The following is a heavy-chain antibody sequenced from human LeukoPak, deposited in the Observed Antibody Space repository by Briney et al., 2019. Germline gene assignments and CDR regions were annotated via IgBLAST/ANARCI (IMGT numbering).Heavy chain of an antibody. D-gene: IGHD6-13*01. CDR1: GGSFSGYY. CDR3: ARLKTRIAAAGLYNWFDP. V-gene: IGHV4-34*01. CDR2: INHSGST. J-gene: IGHJ5*02. Sequence: SETLSLTCAVYGGSFSGYYWSWIRQPPGKGLEWIGEINHSGSTNYNPSLKSRVTISVDTSKNQFSLKLSSVTAADTAVYYCARLKTRIAAAGLYNWFDPWGQGTLVTVSS.